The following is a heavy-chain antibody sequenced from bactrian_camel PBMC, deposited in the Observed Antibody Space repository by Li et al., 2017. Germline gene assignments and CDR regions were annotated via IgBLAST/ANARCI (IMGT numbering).Heavy chain of an antibody. J-gene: IGHJ4*01. CDR3: AVDILAGVKSRCAAGASQVPSYGY. D-gene: IGHD1*01. Sequence: HVQLVESGGGSVQAGGSLRLSSAASGYAYNRNCMAWFRQAPGKEREGVARIATGSGNTYYADSVKGRFTISQDNAKNTIFLQMNNLKPEDTAVYYCAVDILAGVKSRCAAGASQVPSYGYWGQGTQVTVS. CDR1: GYAYNRNC. CDR2: IATGSGNT. V-gene: IGHV3S1*01.